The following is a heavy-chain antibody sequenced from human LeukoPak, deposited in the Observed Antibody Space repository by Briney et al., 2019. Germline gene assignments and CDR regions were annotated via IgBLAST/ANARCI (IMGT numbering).Heavy chain of an antibody. CDR1: GGSISSGDYY. J-gene: IGHJ4*02. D-gene: IGHD3-16*01. CDR3: ARVNDYVWGSLNDDY. Sequence: SSEALSLTCTVSGGSISSGDYYWSWIRQPPGKGLEWIGYIYYSGSTYYNPSLKSRVTISVDTSKNQFSLKLSSVTAADTAVYYCARVNDYVWGSLNDDYWGQGTLVTVFS. V-gene: IGHV4-30-4*08. CDR2: IYYSGST.